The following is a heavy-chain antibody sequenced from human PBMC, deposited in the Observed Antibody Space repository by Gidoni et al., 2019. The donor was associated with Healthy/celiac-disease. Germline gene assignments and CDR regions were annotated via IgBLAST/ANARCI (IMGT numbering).Heavy chain of an antibody. CDR3: ARDRARGYSYGLFDY. Sequence: QVQLVQSGAEVKKPGASVKVSCKASGYTFTSYYMHWVRQAPGQGLEWLGIDNPSGGSTSYAQKLQGRVTMTRDTTTSTVYMELSSLRSEDTAVYYCARDRARGYSYGLFDYWGQGTLVTVSS. J-gene: IGHJ4*02. CDR1: GYTFTSYY. D-gene: IGHD5-18*01. CDR2: DNPSGGST. V-gene: IGHV1-46*01.